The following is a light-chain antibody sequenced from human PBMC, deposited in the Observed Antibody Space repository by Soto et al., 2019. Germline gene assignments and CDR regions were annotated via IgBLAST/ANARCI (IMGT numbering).Light chain of an antibody. V-gene: IGKV1-5*01. CDR3: QEYNNWRPIT. CDR1: QSISSW. Sequence: DIQMTRSPSTLSACLADRFTITCLASQSISSWLAWYQQKPGKAPKLLIYDASSLESGVPSRFSGSGSGTEFTLTITSLQSEDFAVYYCQEYNNWRPITFGGGTKV. J-gene: IGKJ4*01. CDR2: DAS.